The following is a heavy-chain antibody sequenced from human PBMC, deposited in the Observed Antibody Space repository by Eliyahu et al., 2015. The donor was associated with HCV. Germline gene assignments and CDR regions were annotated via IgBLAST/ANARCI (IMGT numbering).Heavy chain of an antibody. CDR1: GFTFSSYS. D-gene: IGHD3-3*01. Sequence: EVQLVESGGGLVKPGGSLRLSCAXSGFTFSSYSMNWVRQAPGKGLEWVSSISSSSSYIYYADSVKGRFTISRDNAKNSLYLQMNTLRAEDTAVYYCARQVDFWRGRDAFDIWGQGTMVTVSS. J-gene: IGHJ3*02. CDR3: ARQVDFWRGRDAFDI. V-gene: IGHV3-21*01. CDR2: ISSSSSYI.